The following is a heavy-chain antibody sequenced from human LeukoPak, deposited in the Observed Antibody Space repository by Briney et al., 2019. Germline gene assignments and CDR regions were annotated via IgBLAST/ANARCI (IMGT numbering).Heavy chain of an antibody. V-gene: IGHV4-31*03. D-gene: IGHD2/OR15-2a*01. J-gene: IGHJ4*02. CDR2: IYNTGST. Sequence: PSETLSLTCTVSGGSISSGGYYWSWIRQLPGKGLEWTGYIYNTGSTYYNPSLQSRVTVSVDTSKNQFSLKLSSVTAADTAVYYCARKGNGIYYFDYWGQGTLVTVSS. CDR1: GGSISSGGYY. CDR3: ARKGNGIYYFDY.